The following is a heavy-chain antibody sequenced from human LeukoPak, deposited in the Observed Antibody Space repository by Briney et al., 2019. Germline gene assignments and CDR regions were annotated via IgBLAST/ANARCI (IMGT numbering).Heavy chain of an antibody. Sequence: GGSLRLSCAASGFTFSSHWMHWVRQAPGEGLVWVSRIKSDGSSTDYADSVKGRFTISRDNAKNSLYLQMNSLRAEDTAVYYCARGGRPRFLEWYNNWFDPWGQGTLVTVSS. V-gene: IGHV3-74*01. D-gene: IGHD3-3*01. CDR1: GFTFSSHW. CDR3: ARGGRPRFLEWYNNWFDP. J-gene: IGHJ5*02. CDR2: IKSDGSST.